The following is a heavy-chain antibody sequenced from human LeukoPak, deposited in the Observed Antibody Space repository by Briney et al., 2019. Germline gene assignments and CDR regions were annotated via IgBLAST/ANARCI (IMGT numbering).Heavy chain of an antibody. Sequence: SETLSLTCTVSGGSISSSNYYWGWIRQPPGKGLEWIGSIYYTGSTYYNPSFKSRVTISVDTSKNQFSLKLSSVTAADTAVYYCGRGSGGYYNSFDPWGQGTLVTVSS. J-gene: IGHJ5*02. D-gene: IGHD3-10*01. CDR3: GRGSGGYYNSFDP. CDR2: IYYTGST. CDR1: GGSISSSNYY. V-gene: IGHV4-39*01.